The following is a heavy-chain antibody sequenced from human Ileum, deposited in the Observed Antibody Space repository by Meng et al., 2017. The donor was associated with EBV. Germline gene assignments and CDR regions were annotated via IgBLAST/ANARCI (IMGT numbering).Heavy chain of an antibody. CDR2: IYHSGST. J-gene: IGHJ4*02. Sequence: QGHCEVSGPGLAKPPGPLSLPCASSVCSISSSNWWSWVRQPPGKGLEWIGEIYHSGSTNYNPSLKSRVTISVDKSKNQFSLNLSSVTAADTAVYYCARVGQWLPIDYWGQGTLVTVSS. CDR1: VCSISSSNW. CDR3: ARVGQWLPIDY. D-gene: IGHD6-19*01. V-gene: IGHV4-4*03.